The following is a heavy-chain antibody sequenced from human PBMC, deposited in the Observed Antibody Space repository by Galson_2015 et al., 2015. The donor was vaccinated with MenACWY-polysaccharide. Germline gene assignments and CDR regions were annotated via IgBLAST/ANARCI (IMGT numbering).Heavy chain of an antibody. CDR3: TRIIARKHTFVDS. J-gene: IGHJ4*02. CDR2: MNPNSGNT. V-gene: IGHV1-8*01. CDR1: GYTFSSYD. Sequence: SVKVSCKAAGYTFSSYDINWVRQAGGRGLEWMGWMNPNSGNTGYAQKFQGRVAMTRDTATSTAYMVLRMLKYDDTAVYYSTRIIARKHTFVDSWGQGTLVSVS. D-gene: IGHD2-21*01.